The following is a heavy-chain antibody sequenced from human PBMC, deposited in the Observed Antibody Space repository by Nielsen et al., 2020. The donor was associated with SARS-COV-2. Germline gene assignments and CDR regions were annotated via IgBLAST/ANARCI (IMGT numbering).Heavy chain of an antibody. V-gene: IGHV3-23*01. CDR2: ISGSGGNT. CDR3: ARVPLGAATGYYYYYYGMDV. J-gene: IGHJ6*02. D-gene: IGHD2-15*01. CDR1: GFTFSNYA. Sequence: GESLKISCAASGFTFSNYAMSWVRQAPGKGLEWVSTISGSGGNTYYADSVKGRFTISRDNSKNTLYLQMNSLRAEDTAVYYCARVPLGAATGYYYYYYGMDVWGQGTTVTVSS.